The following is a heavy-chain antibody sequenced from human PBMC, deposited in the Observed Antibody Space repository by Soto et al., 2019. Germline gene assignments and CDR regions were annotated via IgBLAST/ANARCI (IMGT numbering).Heavy chain of an antibody. CDR1: GFTFSSYA. D-gene: IGHD2-8*01. CDR3: AKGYIVLMVYAHLTFDD. Sequence: HPGGSLRLSCAASGFTFSSYAMSWVRQAPGKGLEWVSAISGSGGSTYYADSVKGRFTISRDNSKNTLYLQMNSLRAEDTAVYYCAKGYIVLMVYAHLTFDDWGQGTLVTVSS. CDR2: ISGSGGST. J-gene: IGHJ4*02. V-gene: IGHV3-23*01.